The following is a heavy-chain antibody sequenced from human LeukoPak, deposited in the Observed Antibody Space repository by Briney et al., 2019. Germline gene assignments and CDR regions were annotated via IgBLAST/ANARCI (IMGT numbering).Heavy chain of an antibody. Sequence: GGSLRLSCAASGFTFSSYGMHWVRQAPGKGLEWVAFIRYDGSNKYYADSVKGRFTISRDNSKDTLYLQMNSLRAEDTAVYYCARDRDYGDVFDYWGQGTLVTVSS. CDR3: ARDRDYGDVFDY. D-gene: IGHD4-17*01. CDR1: GFTFSSYG. V-gene: IGHV3-30*02. CDR2: IRYDGSNK. J-gene: IGHJ4*02.